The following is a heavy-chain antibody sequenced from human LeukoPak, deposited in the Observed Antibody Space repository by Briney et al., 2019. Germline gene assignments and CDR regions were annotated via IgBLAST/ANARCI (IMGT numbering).Heavy chain of an antibody. D-gene: IGHD6-13*01. V-gene: IGHV3-30*03. Sequence: PGGSLRLSCAASGFTFSSYSMNWVRQAPGKGLEWVAVISYDGSNKYYADSVKGRFTISRDNSKNTLYLQMNSLRAEDTAVYYCARGAFIAAGGYFDYWGQGTLVTVSS. CDR2: ISYDGSNK. CDR3: ARGAFIAAGGYFDY. CDR1: GFTFSSYS. J-gene: IGHJ4*02.